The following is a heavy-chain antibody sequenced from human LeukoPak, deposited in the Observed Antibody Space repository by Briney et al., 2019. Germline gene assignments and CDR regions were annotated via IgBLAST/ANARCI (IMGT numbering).Heavy chain of an antibody. Sequence: SETLSLTCAVSGGSISSGGYSWSWIRQPPGKGLEWIGYIYHSGSTYYNPSLKSRVTISVDRSKNQFSLKLSSVTAADTAVYYCARGLVDTAMVGLDAFDIWGQGTMVTVSS. CDR1: GGSISSGGYS. CDR2: IYHSGST. J-gene: IGHJ3*02. D-gene: IGHD5-18*01. CDR3: ARGLVDTAMVGLDAFDI. V-gene: IGHV4-30-2*01.